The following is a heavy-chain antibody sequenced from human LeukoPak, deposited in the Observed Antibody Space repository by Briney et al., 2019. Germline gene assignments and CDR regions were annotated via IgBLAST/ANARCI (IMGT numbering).Heavy chain of an antibody. CDR1: GFTFSSYV. CDR3: AKDRDGDSDY. V-gene: IGHV3-33*06. J-gene: IGHJ4*02. D-gene: IGHD4-17*01. CDR2: IWYDGSNK. Sequence: GGSLRLSCAASGFTFSSYVMHWVRQAPGKGLEWVAVIWYDGSNKYYADSVKGRFTISRDNSKNTLYLQMNSLRAEDTAVYYCAKDRDGDSDYWGQGTLVTVSS.